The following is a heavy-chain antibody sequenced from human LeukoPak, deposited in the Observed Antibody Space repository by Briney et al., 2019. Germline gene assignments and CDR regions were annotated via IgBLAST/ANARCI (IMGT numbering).Heavy chain of an antibody. CDR3: AGCGGDCYSEYFDY. CDR1: GGSLSSYY. D-gene: IGHD2-21*02. V-gene: IGHV4-59*01. CDR2: IYYSGST. J-gene: IGHJ4*02. Sequence: SETLSLTCTVSGGSLSSYYWSWIRQPPGKGLEWIGYIYYSGSTNYNPSLKSRVTISVDTSKNQFSLKLSSVTAADTAVYYCAGCGGDCYSEYFDYWGQGTLVTVSS.